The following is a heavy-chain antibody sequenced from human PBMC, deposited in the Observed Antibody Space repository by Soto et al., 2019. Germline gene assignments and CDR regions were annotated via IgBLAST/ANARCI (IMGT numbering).Heavy chain of an antibody. CDR3: ARDLGGQYDFWSDYPAAVDF. J-gene: IGHJ4*02. CDR2: ISGSGGST. CDR1: GFTFSSYA. Sequence: GGSLRLSCAASGFTFSSYAMSWVRQAPGKGLEWVSAISGSGGSTYYADSVKGRFTISRDNSKNTLYLQMNSLRAEDTAVYYCARDLGGQYDFWSDYPAAVDFWGQGTQVTVSS. V-gene: IGHV3-23*01. D-gene: IGHD3-3*01.